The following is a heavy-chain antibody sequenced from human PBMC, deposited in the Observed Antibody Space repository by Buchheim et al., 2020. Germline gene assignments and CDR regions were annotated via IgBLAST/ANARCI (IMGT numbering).Heavy chain of an antibody. Sequence: QVYLVESGGGLVKPGGSLRLSCVASGFTFSDYYMSWIRQAPGEGLEWVSYISSGSGYTDYADSLKGRFTISRDNAKHSLYLQMNTLRAEDTAVYYCARTRRGCSGGTCYYYFDYWGQGTL. V-gene: IGHV3-11*05. CDR2: ISSGSGYT. CDR3: ARTRRGCSGGTCYYYFDY. D-gene: IGHD2-15*01. CDR1: GFTFSDYY. J-gene: IGHJ4*02.